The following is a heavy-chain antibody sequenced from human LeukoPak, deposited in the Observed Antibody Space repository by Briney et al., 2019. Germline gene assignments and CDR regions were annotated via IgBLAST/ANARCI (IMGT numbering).Heavy chain of an antibody. V-gene: IGHV3-21*01. J-gene: IGHJ6*04. CDR1: GFTFSSYS. CDR3: ARDLRGPYDILTGYLEYYYYGMDV. Sequence: GSLRLSCAASGFTFSSYSMNWVRQAPGKGLEWVSSISSSSSYIYYADSVKGRFTISSDNAKNSLYLQMNSLRAEDTAVYYCARDLRGPYDILTGYLEYYYYGMDVWGKGTTVTVSS. CDR2: ISSSSSYI. D-gene: IGHD3-9*01.